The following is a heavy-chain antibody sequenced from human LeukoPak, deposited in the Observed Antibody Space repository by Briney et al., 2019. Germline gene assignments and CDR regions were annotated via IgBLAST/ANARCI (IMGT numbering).Heavy chain of an antibody. J-gene: IGHJ4*02. CDR2: IKQDASDK. CDR1: GFTFTNYW. CDR3: VRDPVDY. V-gene: IGHV3-7*01. Sequence: GGSLRLSCAASGFTFTNYWMSWVRQAPGKELEWVASIKQDASDKYYVDSVKGRFTISRDNAKNSLFLQMISLRAEDTALYYCVRDPVDYWGQGILVTVSS.